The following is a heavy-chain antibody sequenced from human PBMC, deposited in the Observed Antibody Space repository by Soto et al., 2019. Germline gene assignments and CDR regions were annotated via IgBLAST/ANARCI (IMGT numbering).Heavy chain of an antibody. V-gene: IGHV3-30*03. Sequence: PGGSLRLSCAASGFTFSSYGMHWVRQAPGKGLEWVAVISYDGSNKYYADSVKGRFTISRDNSKNTLYLQMNSLRAEDTAVYYCARVEYNWNYEGSNWFDPWGQGTLVTVSS. CDR2: ISYDGSNK. J-gene: IGHJ5*02. D-gene: IGHD1-7*01. CDR1: GFTFSSYG. CDR3: ARVEYNWNYEGSNWFDP.